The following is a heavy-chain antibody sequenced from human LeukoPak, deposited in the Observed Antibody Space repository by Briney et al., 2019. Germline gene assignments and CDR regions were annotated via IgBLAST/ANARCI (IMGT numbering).Heavy chain of an antibody. V-gene: IGHV4-30-4*01. CDR2: IYYSGST. CDR3: ARGQVVSAAMPRYYYYGMDV. J-gene: IGHJ6*04. Sequence: SETLSLTCTVSGGSISSGDYYWSWIRQPPGKGLEWIGYIYYSGSTYYNPSLKSRVTISVDTSKNQFSLKLSSVTAADTAVYYCARGQVVSAAMPRYYYYGMDVWGKGTTVTVSS. D-gene: IGHD2-2*01. CDR1: GGSISSGDYY.